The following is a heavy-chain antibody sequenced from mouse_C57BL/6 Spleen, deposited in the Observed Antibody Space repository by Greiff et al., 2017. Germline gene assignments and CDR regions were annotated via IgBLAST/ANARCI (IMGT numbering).Heavy chain of an antibody. CDR3: ARGGVPYYYGSSYDYAMDY. J-gene: IGHJ4*01. D-gene: IGHD1-1*01. CDR2: IDPSDSET. Sequence: VQLQQPGAELVRPGSSVKLSCKASGYTFTSYWMHWVKQRPIQGLEWIGNIDPSDSETHYNQKFKDKATLTVDKSSSTAYMQLSSLTSEDSAVYYGARGGVPYYYGSSYDYAMDYWGTGTSVTVSS. V-gene: IGHV1-52*01. CDR1: GYTFTSYW.